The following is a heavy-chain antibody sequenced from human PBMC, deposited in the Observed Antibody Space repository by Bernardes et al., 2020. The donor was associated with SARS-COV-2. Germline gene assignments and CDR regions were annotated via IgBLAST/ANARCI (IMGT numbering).Heavy chain of an antibody. CDR1: GFTFSDHY. V-gene: IGHV3-72*01. CDR3: ASEIPKYRDSSGYAHYYYAMDV. J-gene: IGHJ6*02. D-gene: IGHD3-22*01. Sequence: VGSLNLSCAASGFTFSDHYLDWVRQAPGKGLEWIGRIRNKGGNYSTKYAASVEGRFIISRDDSRKSLYLQMNSLKTEDTAGYYCASEIPKYRDSSGYAHYYYAMDVLGQRTQVTV. CDR2: IRNKGGNYST.